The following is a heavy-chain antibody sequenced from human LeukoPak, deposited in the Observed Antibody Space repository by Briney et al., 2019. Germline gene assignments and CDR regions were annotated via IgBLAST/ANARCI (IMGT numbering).Heavy chain of an antibody. CDR1: GYSFISYW. CDR3: ARIWFGEFPFDY. Sequence: GESLKISCKGSGYSFISYWIGWVRQLPGEGLEWMGIIYPGDSDTKYSPSFQGQVTISADKSISTAYLQWSSLKASDTAMYYCARIWFGEFPFDYWGQGTLVTVSS. D-gene: IGHD3-10*01. V-gene: IGHV5-51*01. CDR2: IYPGDSDT. J-gene: IGHJ4*02.